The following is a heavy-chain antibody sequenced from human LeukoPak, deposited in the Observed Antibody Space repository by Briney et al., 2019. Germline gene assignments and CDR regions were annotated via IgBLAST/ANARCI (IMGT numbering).Heavy chain of an antibody. CDR1: GYSISSGYY. J-gene: IGHJ4*02. CDR2: IYHSGST. V-gene: IGHV4-38-2*02. CDR3: ARGLGTVTFFDY. D-gene: IGHD4-17*01. Sequence: PSETLSLTCTVSGYSISSGYYWGWIRQPPGKGLEWIGSIYHSGSTYYNPSLKSRVTISVDTSKNQFSLKLSSVTAADTAVYYCARGLGTVTFFDYWGQGTLVTVSS.